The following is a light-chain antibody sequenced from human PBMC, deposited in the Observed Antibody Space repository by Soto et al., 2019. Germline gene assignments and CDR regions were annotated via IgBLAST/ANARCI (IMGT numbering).Light chain of an antibody. CDR3: CSYAGSSLYV. Sequence: QSALTQPRSVSGSPGQSVTISCTGTGSDVGDYNYVSWYQHHPGKVPKLLIYEVRRRPSGVPDRFSGSKSGNTASLTISGLQAEDEADYYCCSYAGSSLYVFGTGTKLTVL. V-gene: IGLV2-11*01. CDR2: EVR. CDR1: GSDVGDYNY. J-gene: IGLJ1*01.